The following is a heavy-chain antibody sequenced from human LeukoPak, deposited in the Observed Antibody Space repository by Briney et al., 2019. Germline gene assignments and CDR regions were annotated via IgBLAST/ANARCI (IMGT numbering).Heavy chain of an antibody. CDR3: AKSDSPRGSSSWYYWFDP. V-gene: IGHV3-23*01. D-gene: IGHD6-13*01. Sequence: GGSLRLSCAASGFTFSSYAMSWVRQAPGKGLEWVSAISGSGGSTYYADSVKGRFTISGDNSKNTLYLQMNSLRAEDTAVYYCAKSDSPRGSSSWYYWFDPWGQGTLVTVSS. CDR2: ISGSGGST. J-gene: IGHJ5*02. CDR1: GFTFSSYA.